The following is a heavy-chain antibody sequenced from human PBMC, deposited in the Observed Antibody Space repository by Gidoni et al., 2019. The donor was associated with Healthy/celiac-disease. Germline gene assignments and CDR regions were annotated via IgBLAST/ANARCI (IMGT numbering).Heavy chain of an antibody. CDR1: GGSICSSRYY. CDR2: IYYSGST. Sequence: QLQLQESGPGLVKPSETLSLTCTVSGGSICSSRYYWGWIRQPPGKGLEWIGSIYYSGSTYYNPSLKSRVTISVDTSKNQFSLKLSSVTAADTAVYYCASLTTKYDFWSGYDPRDSPDYWGQGTLVTVSS. CDR3: ASLTTKYDFWSGYDPRDSPDY. D-gene: IGHD3-3*01. V-gene: IGHV4-39*01. J-gene: IGHJ4*02.